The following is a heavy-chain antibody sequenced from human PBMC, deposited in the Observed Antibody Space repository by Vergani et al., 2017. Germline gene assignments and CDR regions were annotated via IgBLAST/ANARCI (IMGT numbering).Heavy chain of an antibody. CDR1: GYTFTGYY. CDR2: INPNSGGT. J-gene: IGHJ4*02. CDR3: ARGVVRGVIYAPGY. Sequence: QVQLVQSGAEVKKPGASVKVSCKASGYTFTGYYMHWVRHAPGQGLEWMGWINPNSGGTNYAQKVQGRVTMTRDTSISTAYMELSRLRSDDTAVYYGARGVVRGVIYAPGYWGQGTLVTVSS. V-gene: IGHV1-2*02. D-gene: IGHD3-10*01.